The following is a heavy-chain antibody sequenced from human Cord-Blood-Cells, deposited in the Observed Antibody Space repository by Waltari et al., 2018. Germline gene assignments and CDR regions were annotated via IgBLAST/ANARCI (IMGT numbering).Heavy chain of an antibody. Sequence: QVQLVESGGGVVQPGRSLRLSWAASGFTFSRYGMHWVRQAPGKGLEWVAVISYDGSNKYYADSVKGRFTISRDNSKNTLYLQMNSLRAEDTAVYYCAKDFSGSYDYWGQGTLVTVSS. V-gene: IGHV3-30*18. CDR2: ISYDGSNK. CDR3: AKDFSGSYDY. D-gene: IGHD1-26*01. CDR1: GFTFSRYG. J-gene: IGHJ4*02.